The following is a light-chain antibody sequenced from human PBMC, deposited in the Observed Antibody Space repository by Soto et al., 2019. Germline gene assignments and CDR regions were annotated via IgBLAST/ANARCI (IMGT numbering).Light chain of an antibody. J-gene: IGKJ1*01. CDR2: DAS. CDR3: KQYENYWK. V-gene: IGKV1-5*01. Sequence: DIQMTPYPSTLSATAVYIFTITCRASQSISAWLAWYQKKPGKAPKLLIYDASNLASGVPSRFSGSGSGTEFTLTISNLQPADFATYYCKQYENYWKCGQGNKGDIK. CDR1: QSISAW.